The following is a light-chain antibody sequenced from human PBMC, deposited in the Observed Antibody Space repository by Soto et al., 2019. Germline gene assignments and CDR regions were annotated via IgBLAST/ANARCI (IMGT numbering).Light chain of an antibody. J-gene: IGLJ2*01. Sequence: QSVLTQPPSASGTPGQRVTISCSGSLSNIGSNFIYWYQQLPGSAPKLLINRNNERPSGVPDRFSGSKSGTSASLAISGLRSEDEVDYHCAAWDDSLRGVVFGGGTKLTVL. CDR3: AAWDDSLRGVV. V-gene: IGLV1-47*01. CDR2: RNN. CDR1: LSNIGSNF.